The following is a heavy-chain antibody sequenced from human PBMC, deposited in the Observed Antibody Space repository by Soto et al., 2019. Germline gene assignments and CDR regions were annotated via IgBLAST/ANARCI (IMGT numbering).Heavy chain of an antibody. CDR3: ARGPNYDILTGSLPFDY. CDR2: INPSGGST. Sequence: ASVKVSCKASGYTFTSYYMHWVRQAPGQGLEWMGIINPSGGSTSYAQKFQGRVTMTRDTSTSTVYMELSSLRSEDTAVYYCARGPNYDILTGSLPFDYWGQGTLVTVSS. J-gene: IGHJ4*02. CDR1: GYTFTSYY. D-gene: IGHD3-9*01. V-gene: IGHV1-46*01.